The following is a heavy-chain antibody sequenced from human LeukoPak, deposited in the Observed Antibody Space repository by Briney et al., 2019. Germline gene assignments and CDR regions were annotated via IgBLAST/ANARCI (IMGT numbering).Heavy chain of an antibody. CDR1: RFTLSSHG. V-gene: IGHV3-30*02. CDR3: AKDGYCRRDCYWGLFEH. J-gene: IGHJ4*02. Sequence: PGGSLRLSCAASRFTLSSHGMHWVRQAPGKGLEWVAFVRFDGSNSDYADSVKVRFTIPRGKFKNTLYLQMDSLRPEDTALYYCAKDGYCRRDCYWGLFEHGGQGTMVSV. D-gene: IGHD2-2*03. CDR2: VRFDGSNS.